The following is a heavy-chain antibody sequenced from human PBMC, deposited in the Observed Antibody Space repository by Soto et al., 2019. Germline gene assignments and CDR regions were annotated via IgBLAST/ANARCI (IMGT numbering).Heavy chain of an antibody. CDR2: IKQDESEI. Sequence: EVQLVESGGGLVQPGGSLRLSCAASGFTFSAYWMSWVRQAPGKGLEWLADIKQDESEIHYVDSVKGRFTISRDNAKNCLYLQMKSLGAEDTAVYYCATWFGQLGAYWRQGTLVTVSS. D-gene: IGHD3-10*01. V-gene: IGHV3-7*05. CDR1: GFTFSAYW. CDR3: ATWFGQLGAY. J-gene: IGHJ4*02.